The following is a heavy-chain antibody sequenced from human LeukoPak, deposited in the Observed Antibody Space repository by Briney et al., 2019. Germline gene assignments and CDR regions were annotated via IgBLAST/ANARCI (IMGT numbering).Heavy chain of an antibody. CDR3: TTDSSQWLGPFDY. D-gene: IGHD6-19*01. J-gene: IGHJ4*02. CDR1: GFTFSNAW. Sequence: NPGGSLRLSCAASGFTFSNAWMSWVRQAPGKGLEWVGRIKSKTDGGTTDYAAPVKGRFTISRDDSKNTLYLQMNSLKTEDTAVYYCTTDSSQWLGPFDYWGQGTLVTVSS. V-gene: IGHV3-15*01. CDR2: IKSKTDGGTT.